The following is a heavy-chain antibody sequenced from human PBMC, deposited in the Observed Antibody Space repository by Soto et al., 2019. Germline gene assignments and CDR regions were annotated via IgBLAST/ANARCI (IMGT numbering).Heavy chain of an antibody. CDR3: ATDTDATTNEAFDY. D-gene: IGHD1-26*01. CDR1: GVTFSNAW. J-gene: IGHJ4*02. Sequence: EVQLVESGGGLEKPGGSLILSCAVSGVTFSNAWMNWVRQAPGKGLEWVGRIKRKVDGESVDYAGPVRGRVIISRDDSKNTLYLQMNSLKTEDTGVYYCATDTDATTNEAFDYWGQGTLVTVSS. V-gene: IGHV3-15*07. CDR2: IKRKVDGESV.